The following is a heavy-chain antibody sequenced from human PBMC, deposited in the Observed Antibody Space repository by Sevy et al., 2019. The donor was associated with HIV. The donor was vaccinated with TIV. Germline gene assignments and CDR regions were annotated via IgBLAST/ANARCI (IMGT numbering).Heavy chain of an antibody. D-gene: IGHD3-22*01. V-gene: IGHV1-18*04. CDR3: ARERYYYDSSGLNWFDP. Sequence: ASVKVSCKASGYTFTSYGISWVRQAPGQGLEWMGWISAYNGNTNYAQKPQGRVTMTTDTSTSTAYMELRSLRSDDTAVYYCARERYYYDSSGLNWFDPWGQGTLVTVSS. CDR2: ISAYNGNT. CDR1: GYTFTSYG. J-gene: IGHJ5*02.